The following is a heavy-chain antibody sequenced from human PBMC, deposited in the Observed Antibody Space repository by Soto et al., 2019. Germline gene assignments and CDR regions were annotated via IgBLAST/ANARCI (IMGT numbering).Heavy chain of an antibody. CDR1: GFTFSSYA. V-gene: IGHV3-23*01. Sequence: GGSLRLSCAASGFTFSSYAMSWVRQAPGKGLEWVSAISGSGGSTYYADSVRGRFTISRDNSKNTLFLQLNSLRAEDTAVYYCAKGGSYSGYDYTYWGQGTLVTVSS. D-gene: IGHD5-12*01. CDR3: AKGGSYSGYDYTY. J-gene: IGHJ4*02. CDR2: ISGSGGST.